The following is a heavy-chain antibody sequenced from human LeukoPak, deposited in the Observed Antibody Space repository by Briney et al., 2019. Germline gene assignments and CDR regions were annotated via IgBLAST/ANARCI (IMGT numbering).Heavy chain of an antibody. CDR2: ISWNSGSI. V-gene: IGHV3-9*01. Sequence: SGGSLRLSCAASGFTFDDYAMHWVRQAPGKGLEWVSGISWNSGSIGYADSVKGRFTISRDNAKNSLYLQMNSLRAEDTALYYCAKGPYYYDSSGYYLRYFQHWGQGTLVTVSS. CDR1: GFTFDDYA. CDR3: AKGPYYYDSSGYYLRYFQH. J-gene: IGHJ1*01. D-gene: IGHD3-22*01.